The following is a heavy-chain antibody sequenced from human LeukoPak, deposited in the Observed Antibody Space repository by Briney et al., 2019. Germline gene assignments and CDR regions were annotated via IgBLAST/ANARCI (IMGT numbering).Heavy chain of an antibody. CDR1: GGSISSYY. D-gene: IGHD3-22*01. J-gene: IGHJ2*01. CDR3: ARCWSSGYTSYWYFDL. V-gene: IGHV4-59*05. CDR2: IYYSGST. Sequence: SETLSLTCTVSGGSISSYYWSWIRQPAGKGLEWIGSIYYSGSTYYNPSLKSRVTISVDTSKNQFSLKLSSVTAADTAVYYCARCWSSGYTSYWYFDLWGRGTLVTVSS.